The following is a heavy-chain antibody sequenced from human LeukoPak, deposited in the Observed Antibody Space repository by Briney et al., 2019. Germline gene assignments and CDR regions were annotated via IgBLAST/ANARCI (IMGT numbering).Heavy chain of an antibody. CDR3: ARLVSSGWPYYFDY. J-gene: IGHJ4*02. V-gene: IGHV3-9*01. CDR2: ISWNSGSI. D-gene: IGHD6-19*01. Sequence: PGRSLRLSCAASGFTFDDYAMHWVRQAPGKGLEWVSGISWNSGSIGYADSVNGRFTIYRDNAKNSLYLQMNSLRAEDTALYYCARLVSSGWPYYFDYWGQGTLVTVSS. CDR1: GFTFDDYA.